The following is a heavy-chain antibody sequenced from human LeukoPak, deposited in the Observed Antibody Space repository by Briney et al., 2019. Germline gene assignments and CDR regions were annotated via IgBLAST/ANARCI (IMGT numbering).Heavy chain of an antibody. CDR1: GYTFTSYD. J-gene: IGHJ4*02. CDR2: MNPNSGNT. CDR3: ARGPPYGSGSSYFDY. Sequence: GASVKVSCKASGYTFTSYDINWVRQATGQGLEWMGWMNPNSGNTGYAQKFQGRATMTRNTSISTAYMELSSLTSEDTAVYYCARGPPYGSGSSYFDYWGQGTLVAVSS. D-gene: IGHD3-10*01. V-gene: IGHV1-8*01.